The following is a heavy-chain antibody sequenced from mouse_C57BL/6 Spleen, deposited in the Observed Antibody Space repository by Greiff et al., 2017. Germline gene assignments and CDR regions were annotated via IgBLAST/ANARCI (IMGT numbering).Heavy chain of an antibody. V-gene: IGHV2-2*01. D-gene: IGHD2-4*01. CDR3: ARSIYYDYGYAMDY. CDR1: GFSLTSYG. Sequence: VQLQQSGPGLVQPSQSLSITCTVSGFSLTSYGVHWVRQSPGKGLEWLGVIWSGGSTDYNATFISRLSISKDNSKSQVFFKMNSLQADDTAIYYCARSIYYDYGYAMDYWGQGTSVTVSS. J-gene: IGHJ4*01. CDR2: IWSGGST.